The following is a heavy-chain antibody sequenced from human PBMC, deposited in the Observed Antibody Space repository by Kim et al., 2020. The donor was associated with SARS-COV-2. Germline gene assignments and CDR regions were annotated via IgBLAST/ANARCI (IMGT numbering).Heavy chain of an antibody. Sequence: SETLSLTCTVSGGSISSYYWSWIRQPPGKGLEWIGYIYYSGSTNYNPSLKSRVTISVDTSKNQFSLKLSSVTAADTAVYYCARCQEVPSSPTVTNYYGMDVWGQGTTVTVSS. J-gene: IGHJ6*02. D-gene: IGHD4-4*01. CDR1: GGSISSYY. CDR3: ARCQEVPSSPTVTNYYGMDV. V-gene: IGHV4-59*13. CDR2: IYYSGST.